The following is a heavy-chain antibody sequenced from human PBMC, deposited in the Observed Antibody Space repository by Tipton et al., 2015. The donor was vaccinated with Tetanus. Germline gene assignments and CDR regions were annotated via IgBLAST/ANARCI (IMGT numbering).Heavy chain of an antibody. CDR1: GFVFNIHA. CDR3: AKSRGQQTVFCTPLDS. D-gene: IGHD3-9*01. V-gene: IGHV3-30*18. CDR2: TSHDGTIN. Sequence: SLRLSCAASGFVFNIHAMRWVRQAPGKGLEWVAVTSHDGTINYYGDSVKGRFTISRDNSKNTLYLQMNSLGPEDTAIYYCAKSRGQQTVFCTPLDSWGQGNLVTVSS. J-gene: IGHJ4*02.